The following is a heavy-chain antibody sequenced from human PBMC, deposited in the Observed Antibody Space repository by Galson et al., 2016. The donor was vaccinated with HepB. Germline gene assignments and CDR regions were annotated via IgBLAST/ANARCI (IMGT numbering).Heavy chain of an antibody. CDR1: DGSVSTSRYY. Sequence: SETLSLTCTVSDGSVSTSRYYWTWIRQPPGKGLEWIGNIYSRGSTDYNPSLKSRVTILIETSKNQFSLRLSSVTTADTAIYYCARDSRVVWGLDSWGQGTLVTVSS. V-gene: IGHV4-61*01. J-gene: IGHJ4*02. D-gene: IGHD2-15*01. CDR2: IYSRGST. CDR3: ARDSRVVWGLDS.